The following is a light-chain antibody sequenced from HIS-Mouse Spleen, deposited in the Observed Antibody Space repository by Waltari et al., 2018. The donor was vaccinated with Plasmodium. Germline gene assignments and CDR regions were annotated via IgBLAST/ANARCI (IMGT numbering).Light chain of an antibody. Sequence: SYELTQPPSVSVSPGQTARITCSGDALPKNYAYWYQQKSGQAPVLVIYEDSKRPTGISGRFSGSSSGTMGTLTMSRGQVDDEAYYYCYSTDSSGNHRVFGGGTKLTVL. CDR1: ALPKNY. J-gene: IGLJ3*02. CDR3: YSTDSSGNHRV. CDR2: EDS. V-gene: IGLV3-10*01.